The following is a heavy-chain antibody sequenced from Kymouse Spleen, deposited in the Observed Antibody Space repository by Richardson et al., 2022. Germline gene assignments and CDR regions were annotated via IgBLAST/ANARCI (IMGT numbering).Heavy chain of an antibody. CDR1: GGSISSYY. D-gene: IGHD6-13*01. Sequence: QVQLQESGPGLVKPSETLSLTCTVSGGSISSYYWSWIRQPPGKGLEWIGYIYYSGSTNYNPSLKSRVTISVDTSKNQFSLKLSSVTAADTAVYYCAREEQQLLFDYWGQGTLVTVSS. J-gene: IGHJ4*02. CDR2: IYYSGST. V-gene: IGHV4-59*01. CDR3: AREEQQLLFDY.